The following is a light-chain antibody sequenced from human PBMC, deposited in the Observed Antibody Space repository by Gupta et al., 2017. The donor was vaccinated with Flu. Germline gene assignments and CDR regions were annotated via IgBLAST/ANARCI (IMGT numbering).Light chain of an antibody. CDR1: GSDIGSNH. J-gene: IGLJ3*02. CDR3: AAWDDSLTGFWV. V-gene: IGLV1-47*01. CDR2: RND. Sequence: QSVVTQPPSASGTPGQRVTISCSGSGSDIGSNHVHWYQQLPGMAPKLLIYRNDQRPSGVPDRFSGSKSGASASLAISGLRSEDDADYYCAAWDDSLTGFWVFGGGTKLTVL.